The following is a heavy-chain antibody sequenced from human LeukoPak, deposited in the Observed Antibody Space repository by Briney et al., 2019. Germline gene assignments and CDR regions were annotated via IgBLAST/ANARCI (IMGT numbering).Heavy chain of an antibody. V-gene: IGHV3-20*04. CDR3: AKDGMSMDSSWFDY. Sequence: GGSLRLSCAASGFTCDDYGMSWVRQAPGKGLEWVSGINWNGGSAGYADSVKGRFTLSRDISKNTLNLHLNSLRVEDTAVYYCAKDGMSMDSSWFDYWGQGTLVTVSS. J-gene: IGHJ4*02. D-gene: IGHD6-13*01. CDR1: GFTCDDYG. CDR2: INWNGGSA.